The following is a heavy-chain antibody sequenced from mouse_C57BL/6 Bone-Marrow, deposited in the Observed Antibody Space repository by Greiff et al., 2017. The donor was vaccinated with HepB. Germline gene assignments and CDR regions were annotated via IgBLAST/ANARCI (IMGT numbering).Heavy chain of an antibody. CDR3: TRGGAGYFDV. V-gene: IGHV1-15*01. CDR2: IDPETGGT. J-gene: IGHJ1*03. Sequence: QVQLKQSGAELVRPGASVTLSCKASGYTFTDYEMHWVKQTPVHGLEWIGAIDPETGGTAYNQKFKGKAILTADKSSSTAYMERRSLTSEDSAVYYCTRGGAGYFDVWGTGTTVTVSS. CDR1: GYTFTDYE.